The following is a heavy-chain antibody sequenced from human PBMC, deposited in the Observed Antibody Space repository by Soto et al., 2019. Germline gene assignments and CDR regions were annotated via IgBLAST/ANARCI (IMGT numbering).Heavy chain of an antibody. CDR3: AREFCSGGNCYTYYFDP. V-gene: IGHV3-74*01. CDR1: GFTFNRYW. J-gene: IGHJ5*02. D-gene: IGHD2-15*01. CDR2: INTDGSNT. Sequence: GGSLRLSCAASGFTFNRYWMHWVRHAPGKGLVWVSHINTDGSNTNYADSVKGRFTISRDNAKSTLFLQMNSLRDEDTAVYYCAREFCSGGNCYTYYFDPWGQGIPVTVSS.